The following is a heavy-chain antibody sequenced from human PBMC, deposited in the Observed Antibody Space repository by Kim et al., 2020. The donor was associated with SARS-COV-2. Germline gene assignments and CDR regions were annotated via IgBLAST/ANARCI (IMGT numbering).Heavy chain of an antibody. CDR3: AKDLSPEPGYDILTGYYKPRAG. CDR1: GFTFSSYG. CDR2: ISYDGSNK. J-gene: IGHJ4*02. Sequence: GGSLRLSCAASGFTFSSYGMHWVRQAPGKGLEWVAVISYDGSNKYYADSVKGRFTISRDNSKNTLYLQMNSLRAEDTAVYYCAKDLSPEPGYDILTGYYKPRAGWGQGTLVTVSS. D-gene: IGHD3-9*01. V-gene: IGHV3-30*18.